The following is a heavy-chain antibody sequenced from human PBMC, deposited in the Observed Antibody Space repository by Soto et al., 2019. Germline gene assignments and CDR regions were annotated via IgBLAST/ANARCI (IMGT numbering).Heavy chain of an antibody. CDR2: IYTSGST. V-gene: IGHV4-4*07. D-gene: IGHD3-9*01. CDR1: GGSISSYY. CDR3: ARELVIIGGWFDP. J-gene: IGHJ5*02. Sequence: QVQLQESGPGLVKPSETLSLTCTVSGGSISSYYWSWIRQPAGKGLEWIGRIYTSGSTNYNPSLKXXVTXSVXTSXNQFSLKLSSVTAADTAVYYCARELVIIGGWFDPWGQGTLVTVSS.